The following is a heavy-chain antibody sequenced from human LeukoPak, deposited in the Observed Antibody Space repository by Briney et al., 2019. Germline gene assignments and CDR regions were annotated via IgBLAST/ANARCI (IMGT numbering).Heavy chain of an antibody. V-gene: IGHV1-8*03. CDR1: GYTFMNYD. CDR2: MNPNSGNT. J-gene: IGHJ5*02. D-gene: IGHD7-27*01. CDR3: ARVRGTGSNWFDP. Sequence: ASVKVSCKASGYTFMNYDINWVRQGTGQGLEWMGWMNPNSGNTGNAQKFQGRGSITRNSSISTAYMEVSRLTADDAAVYYCARVRGTGSNWFDPWGQGTPVTVSS.